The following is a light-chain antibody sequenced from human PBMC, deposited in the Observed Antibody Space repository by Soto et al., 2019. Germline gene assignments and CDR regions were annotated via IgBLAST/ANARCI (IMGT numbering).Light chain of an antibody. V-gene: IGKV3-15*01. CDR1: QSVSSN. Sequence: EIVMTQSPATLSVSPGERVTLSCRASQSVSSNLAWYQQKLGQAPRLLIYGASTRATGIPARFSGSGSGTEFTLTISSLQSEDSAVYYCQQSNNWPRTFGQGTKLEIK. CDR2: GAS. CDR3: QQSNNWPRT. J-gene: IGKJ2*01.